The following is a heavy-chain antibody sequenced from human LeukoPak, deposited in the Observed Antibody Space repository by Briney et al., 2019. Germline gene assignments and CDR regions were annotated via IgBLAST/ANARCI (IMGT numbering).Heavy chain of an antibody. Sequence: GGSLRHSCAASGFTFSSYAMHWVRQAPGKGLEWVAVISYDGSNKYYADSVKGRFTISRDNSKNTLYLQMNSLRAEDTAVYYCARAPAYYYYGMDVWGQGTTVTVSS. CDR3: ARAPAYYYYGMDV. CDR2: ISYDGSNK. CDR1: GFTFSSYA. V-gene: IGHV3-30-3*01. J-gene: IGHJ6*02.